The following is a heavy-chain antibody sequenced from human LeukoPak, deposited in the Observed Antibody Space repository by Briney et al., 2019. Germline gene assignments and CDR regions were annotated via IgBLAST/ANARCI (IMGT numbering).Heavy chain of an antibody. CDR1: DDSVTTSY. Sequence: PSETLSLTCTVSDDSVTTSYWSWIRQPAGKEWEWIGLVSRSGGVLYNSAFRSRFTLSVETSNNQFSLAVSGVTAADTAVYYCARGNGWQLHDYWGQGIQVTVSS. CDR2: VSRSGGV. CDR3: ARGNGWQLHDY. D-gene: IGHD4-23*01. J-gene: IGHJ4*02. V-gene: IGHV4-4*07.